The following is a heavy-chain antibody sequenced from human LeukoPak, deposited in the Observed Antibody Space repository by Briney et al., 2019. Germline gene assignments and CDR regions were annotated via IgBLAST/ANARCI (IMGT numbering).Heavy chain of an antibody. CDR1: GFTFSSYS. D-gene: IGHD6-19*01. CDR3: ARARGQWLYYFDY. Sequence: GGSLRLSCAASGFTFSSYSMNWVRQAPGKGLEWVSSISSSSSYIYYADSVKGRFTISRDNAKNSLYLQMNSLRAEDTAVYYCARARGQWLYYFDYWGQGTLVTVSS. J-gene: IGHJ4*02. CDR2: ISSSSSYI. V-gene: IGHV3-21*01.